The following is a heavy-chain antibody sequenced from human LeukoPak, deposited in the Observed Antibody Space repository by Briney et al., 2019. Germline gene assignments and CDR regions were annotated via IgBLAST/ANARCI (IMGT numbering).Heavy chain of an antibody. CDR2: TYYRSKWYN. J-gene: IGHJ3*01. Sequence: SQTLSLTCAISGDSFSSNTTACNWIRQSPSRGLEWLGRTYYRSKWYNDYAISVKSRITINPDTSKNHFSLQLNSVTAEDTDVYYCVRGGQGDGYSADEAFDFWGQGTVVTVSS. CDR3: VRGGQGDGYSADEAFDF. CDR1: GDSFSSNTTA. V-gene: IGHV6-1*01. D-gene: IGHD5-24*01.